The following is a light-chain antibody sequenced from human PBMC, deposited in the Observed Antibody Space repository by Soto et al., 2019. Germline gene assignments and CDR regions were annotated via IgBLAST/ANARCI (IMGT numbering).Light chain of an antibody. CDR1: QSVSSN. V-gene: IGKV3-15*01. CDR2: GAS. Sequence: EIVMTQSPATLSVSPGERASLSCRASQSVSSNLAWFQQKPGQAPRLVIFGASHRATGIPARFSGSGSGTEFTLTISSLQSEDFAVYYCQQYNDWPPITFGQGTRLEIK. CDR3: QQYNDWPPIT. J-gene: IGKJ5*01.